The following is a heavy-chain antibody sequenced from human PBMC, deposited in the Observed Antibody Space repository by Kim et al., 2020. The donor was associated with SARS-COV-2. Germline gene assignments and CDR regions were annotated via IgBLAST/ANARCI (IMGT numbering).Heavy chain of an antibody. CDR3: ARAGSGDDSASWMDV. CDR2: ISSSSSTI. V-gene: IGHV3-48*02. J-gene: IGHJ6*02. D-gene: IGHD3-10*01. Sequence: GGSLRLSCAASGFTFSSYSMNWVRQAPGKGLEWVSYISSSSSTIYYADSVKGRFTISRDNAKNSLYLQMNSLRDEDTAVYYCARAGSGDDSASWMDVWGQGTTVTVSS. CDR1: GFTFSSYS.